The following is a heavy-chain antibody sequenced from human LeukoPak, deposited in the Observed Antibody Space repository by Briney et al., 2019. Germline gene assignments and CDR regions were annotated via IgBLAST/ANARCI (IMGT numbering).Heavy chain of an antibody. V-gene: IGHV1-18*01. J-gene: IGHJ4*02. CDR3: ARDVARGYTYGHLQDY. D-gene: IGHD5-18*01. CDR1: GYTFFSYG. CDR2: ISVYNGNT. Sequence: ASVKVSFKASGYTFFSYGISWVRQAPGQEVEGMGWISVYNGNTDYAQKLQGRVTMTTETSTSTAYMELRSLVSDDTAVYYCARDVARGYTYGHLQDYWGQGTLVTVSS.